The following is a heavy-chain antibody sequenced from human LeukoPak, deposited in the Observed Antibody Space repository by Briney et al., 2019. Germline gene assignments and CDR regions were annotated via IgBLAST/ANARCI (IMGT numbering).Heavy chain of an antibody. CDR1: GFTFSSYA. CDR3: ARSGGGYSSGWFY. CDR2: ISYDGSNK. V-gene: IGHV3-30*04. Sequence: GRSLRLSCAASGFTFSSYAMHWVRQAPGKGLEWVAVISYDGSNKYYADSVKGRFTISRDNSKNTLYLQMNSLRAEDTAVYYCARSGGGYSSGWFYWGQGTLVTVSS. D-gene: IGHD6-19*01. J-gene: IGHJ4*02.